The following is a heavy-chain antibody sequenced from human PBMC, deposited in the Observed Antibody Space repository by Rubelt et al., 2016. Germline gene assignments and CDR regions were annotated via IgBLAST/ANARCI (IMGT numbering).Heavy chain of an antibody. V-gene: IGHV4-34*11. CDR1: GGSFSGYY. Sequence: QVQLQQWGAGLWKPSETLSLTCAVYGGSFSGYYWSWIRQPPGKGLEWIGYIYYSGSTNYNPPLRERCTNSVERLKSQCSLRRGPVTVAETAVYYWARRATRFLGHAFDIWGQGTTVTVSS. CDR2: IYYSGST. D-gene: IGHD3-3*01. J-gene: IGHJ3*02. CDR3: ARRATRFLGHAFDI.